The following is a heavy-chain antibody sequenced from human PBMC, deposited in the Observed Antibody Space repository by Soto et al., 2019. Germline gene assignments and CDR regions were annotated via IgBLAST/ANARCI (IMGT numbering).Heavy chain of an antibody. CDR1: GFPFSSYW. J-gene: IGHJ6*02. D-gene: IGHD3-3*01. CDR3: AKFGRAIFDYYYGMDV. V-gene: IGHV3-30*02. Sequence: GGSLRLSCSASGFPFSSYWIYWVRQAPGKGPEWVALISNDGTNKNYGDSVKGRFTISRDNSKNTLYLQMNSLRAEDTAVYYCAKFGRAIFDYYYGMDVWGQGTTVTVSS. CDR2: ISNDGTNK.